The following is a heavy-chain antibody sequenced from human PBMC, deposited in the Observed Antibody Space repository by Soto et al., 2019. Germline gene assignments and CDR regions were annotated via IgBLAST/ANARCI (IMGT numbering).Heavy chain of an antibody. Sequence: SETLSLTCTVSGGSISSSSYYWGWIRQPPGKGLEWIGSIYYSGSTYYNPSLKSRVTISVDTSKNQFSLKLSSVTAADTAVYYCARHAYSSSWSYYYYGMDVWGQGTTVT. CDR2: IYYSGST. J-gene: IGHJ6*02. V-gene: IGHV4-39*01. CDR1: GGSISSSSYY. D-gene: IGHD6-13*01. CDR3: ARHAYSSSWSYYYYGMDV.